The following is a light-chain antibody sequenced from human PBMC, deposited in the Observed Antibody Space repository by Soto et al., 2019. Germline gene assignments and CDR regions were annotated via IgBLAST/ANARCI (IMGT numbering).Light chain of an antibody. CDR1: SSDVGGYNH. J-gene: IGLJ1*01. V-gene: IGLV2-14*01. Sequence: QYALTQPASVSGSPGQSITISCTGTSSDVGGYNHVFWYQQHPGKVPKLMIYDVTNRPSGVSYRFSGSKSGNTASLTISGLQADDEADYYCSSYTSSSTLVFGTGTKVTVL. CDR2: DVT. CDR3: SSYTSSSTLV.